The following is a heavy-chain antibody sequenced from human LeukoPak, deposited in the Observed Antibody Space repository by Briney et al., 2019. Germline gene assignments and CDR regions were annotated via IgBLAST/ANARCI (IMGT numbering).Heavy chain of an antibody. CDR2: MNPNSGNT. CDR1: GSTFTTYD. CDR3: ARGGSAAEGLDI. Sequence: ASVKVSCKASGSTFTTYDINWVRQATGQGLEWMGWMNPNSGNTGYAQKFQGRVTITRNTSISTAYMELSSLRSEDTAVYYCARGGSAAEGLDIWGQGTMVTVSS. V-gene: IGHV1-8*03. D-gene: IGHD6-13*01. J-gene: IGHJ3*02.